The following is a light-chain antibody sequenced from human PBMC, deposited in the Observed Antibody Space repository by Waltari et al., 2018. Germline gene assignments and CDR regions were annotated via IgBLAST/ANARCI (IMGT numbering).Light chain of an antibody. J-gene: IGKJ3*01. V-gene: IGKV1-9*01. CDR3: QQLNSFPPT. CDR1: QGVSSY. CDR2: AAS. Sequence: DIQLTKSPSFLSASVGDRVTITCRASQGVSSYLAWYQQKPGTAPKLLLYAASTLQSGVPSRFSGSGSGTEFTLTISSLQPEDCAAYYCQQLNSFPPTFGPGTKVDIK.